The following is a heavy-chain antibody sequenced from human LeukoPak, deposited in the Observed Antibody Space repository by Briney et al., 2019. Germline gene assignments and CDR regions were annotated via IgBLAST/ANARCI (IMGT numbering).Heavy chain of an antibody. D-gene: IGHD7-27*01. CDR3: TRNWGSDNWFDP. J-gene: IGHJ5*02. V-gene: IGHV3-23*01. Sequence: GGSLRLSCAASGFTFSSYAMSWVRQAPGKGLEWVSAISGSGGSTYYADSAKGRFTISRDNSKNTLYLQMNSLRAEDTAVYYCTRNWGSDNWFDPWGQGTLVTVSS. CDR1: GFTFSSYA. CDR2: ISGSGGST.